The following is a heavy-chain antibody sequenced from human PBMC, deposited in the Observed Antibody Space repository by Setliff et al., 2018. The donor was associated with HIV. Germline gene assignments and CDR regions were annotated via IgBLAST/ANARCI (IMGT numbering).Heavy chain of an antibody. CDR2: INHSGST. CDR3: ARLGPSTDPRWLQYFDY. V-gene: IGHV4-34*01. D-gene: IGHD2-2*01. Sequence: ASETLSLTCAVYNGSFSGYYWTWIRQPPGKGLEWIGEINHSGSTNYSPSLKSRVTISVDASKNQFSLNLSSVTAADTAVYYCARLGPSTDPRWLQYFDYWGQGTLVTVSS. CDR1: NGSFSGYY. J-gene: IGHJ4*02.